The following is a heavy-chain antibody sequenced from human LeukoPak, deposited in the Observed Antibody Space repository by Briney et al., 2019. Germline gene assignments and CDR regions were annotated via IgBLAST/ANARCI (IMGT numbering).Heavy chain of an antibody. CDR2: IKQDGSEI. Sequence: GGSLRLSCAASGFIFDNFWMSWVRQAPGKGLEWVANIKQDGSEIYYVDSAKGRFTISRDNAKNSLYLQMNSLRAEDTALYYCARDMSFSTSGWYGELDNWGQGTLVTVSS. CDR1: GFIFDNFW. CDR3: ARDMSFSTSGWYGELDN. J-gene: IGHJ4*02. V-gene: IGHV3-7*05. D-gene: IGHD6-19*01.